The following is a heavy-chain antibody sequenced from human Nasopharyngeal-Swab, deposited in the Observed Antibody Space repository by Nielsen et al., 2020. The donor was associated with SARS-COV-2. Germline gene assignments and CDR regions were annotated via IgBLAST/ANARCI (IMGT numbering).Heavy chain of an antibody. V-gene: IGHV4-59*13. Sequence: SETLSLTCTVSGFSISNYSWSWIRQPPGKGLEWIGYIYHSGSTKYNPSLKSRVTISLDTSNNQISLKLSSVTAADTAVYYCARDYAGNYDHYYSMDVWGQGTKGNVSS. J-gene: IGHJ6*01. CDR1: GFSISNYS. CDR3: ARDYAGNYDHYYSMDV. CDR2: IYHSGST. D-gene: IGHD3-16*01.